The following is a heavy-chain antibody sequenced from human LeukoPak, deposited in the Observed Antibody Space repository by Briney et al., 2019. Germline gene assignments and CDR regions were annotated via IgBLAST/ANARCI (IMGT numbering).Heavy chain of an antibody. CDR1: GYSFTSYW. Sequence: GEALKISCKGSGYSFTSYWIGWVRPMPGKGLEWMGIIYPGDSDTRYSPSFQGQVTISADKSISTAYLQWSSLKASDTAMYYCARSPYVVPAAPGYYYYYYMDVWGKGTTVTVSS. V-gene: IGHV5-51*01. J-gene: IGHJ6*03. CDR3: ARSPYVVPAAPGYYYYYYMDV. D-gene: IGHD2-2*01. CDR2: IYPGDSDT.